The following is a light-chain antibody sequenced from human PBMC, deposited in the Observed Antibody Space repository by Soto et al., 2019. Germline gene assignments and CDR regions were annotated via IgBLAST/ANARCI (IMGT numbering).Light chain of an antibody. CDR2: GAS. J-gene: IGKJ2*01. CDR3: QQDGTSPLYT. V-gene: IGKV3-20*01. Sequence: EIVLTQSPGTLSLSPGESATLSCRASQSVSSNYLAWYQQKPGQAPRLLIYGASSRVTGIPDRFSGSGSGTDFTLTISRLEPEDFAVYYCQQDGTSPLYTFGQGTKLEIK. CDR1: QSVSSNY.